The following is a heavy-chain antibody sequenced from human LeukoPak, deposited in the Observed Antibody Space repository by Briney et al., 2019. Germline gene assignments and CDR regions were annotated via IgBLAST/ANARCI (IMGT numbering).Heavy chain of an antibody. J-gene: IGHJ4*02. Sequence: GESLKISCKGSGYSFTSFWIGWVRQTPGIGLDWMGIIYPGVSSTTYSPSFQGQVTISADRSITTAYLQWSSLKASDTAMYYCATGLWWDLYYWGPGTPVTVSS. CDR3: ATGLWWDLYY. D-gene: IGHD1-26*01. CDR2: IYPGVSST. V-gene: IGHV5-51*01. CDR1: GYSFTSFW.